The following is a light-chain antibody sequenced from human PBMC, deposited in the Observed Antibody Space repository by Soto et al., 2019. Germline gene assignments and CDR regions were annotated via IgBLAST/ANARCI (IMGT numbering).Light chain of an antibody. Sequence: EIGVTQSPATLSVSPGERVTLSCRASQSVSRNLAWYQQRPGQAPRLLIFDASTRATGVPARFSGGGSGTDFTLTISSLQSEDFAVYYCQEYNNWPPLTFGQGTKVDIK. V-gene: IGKV3-15*01. CDR3: QEYNNWPPLT. CDR2: DAS. J-gene: IGKJ1*01. CDR1: QSVSRN.